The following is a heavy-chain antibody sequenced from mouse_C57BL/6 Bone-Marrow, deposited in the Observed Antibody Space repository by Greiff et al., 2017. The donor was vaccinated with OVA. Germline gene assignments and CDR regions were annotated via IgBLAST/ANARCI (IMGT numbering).Heavy chain of an antibody. CDR3: ARWDYDGRYWYFDV. V-gene: IGHV1-85*01. Sequence: QVQLKESGPELVKPGASVKLSCKASGYTFTSYDINWVKQRPGQGLEWIGWIYPRDGSTKYNEKFKGKATLTVDTSSSTAYMELHSLTSEDSAVYFCARWDYDGRYWYFDVWGTGTTVTVSS. CDR1: GYTFTSYD. J-gene: IGHJ1*03. D-gene: IGHD2-4*01. CDR2: IYPRDGST.